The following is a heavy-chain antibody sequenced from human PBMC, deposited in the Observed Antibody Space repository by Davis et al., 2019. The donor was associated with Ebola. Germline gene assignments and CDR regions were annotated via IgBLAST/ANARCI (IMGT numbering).Heavy chain of an antibody. J-gene: IGHJ3*02. CDR3: ARHWKSDGSAFDS. D-gene: IGHD1-1*01. V-gene: IGHV4-59*08. Sequence: MPSETLSLTCTVSGDSVSSYYWGWIRQPPGKGPECIAYMSYSGNTRYNPSLKSRVAISIDISKNQFSLRLNSMTAADTAVYYCARHWKSDGSAFDSWGRGTMVTVSS. CDR2: MSYSGNT. CDR1: GDSVSSYY.